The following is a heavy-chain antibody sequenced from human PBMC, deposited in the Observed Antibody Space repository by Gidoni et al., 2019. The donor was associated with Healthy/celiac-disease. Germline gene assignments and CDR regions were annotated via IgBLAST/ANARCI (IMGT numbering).Heavy chain of an antibody. J-gene: IGHJ4*02. CDR3: ARHANGGVVVPAAHPYYFDY. V-gene: IGHV4-39*01. D-gene: IGHD2-2*01. Sequence: QLQLQESGPGLVKPPETLSLTCTFYGGSICISSYYWGWFRPPPGTGVEWIGRIYCSGSTSYNPSLKSRVTISVDTSKNQFSLKLSSVTAADTAVYYCARHANGGVVVPAAHPYYFDYWGQGTLVTVSS. CDR1: GGSICISSYY. CDR2: IYCSGST.